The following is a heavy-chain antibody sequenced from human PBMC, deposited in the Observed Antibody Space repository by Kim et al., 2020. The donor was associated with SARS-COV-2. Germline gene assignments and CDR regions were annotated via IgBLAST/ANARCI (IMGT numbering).Heavy chain of an antibody. V-gene: IGHV3-23*01. CDR3: AKDLSDDILTGYLGY. CDR2: ISGSGGST. D-gene: IGHD3-9*01. J-gene: IGHJ4*02. Sequence: GGSLRLSCAASGFTFSSYAMSWVRQAPGKGLEWVSAISGSGGSTYYADSVKGRFTISRDNSKNTLYLQMNSLRAEDTAVYYCAKDLSDDILTGYLGYWGQGTLVTVSS. CDR1: GFTFSSYA.